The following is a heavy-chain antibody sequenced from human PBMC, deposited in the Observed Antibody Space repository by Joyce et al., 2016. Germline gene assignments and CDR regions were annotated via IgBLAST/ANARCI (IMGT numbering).Heavy chain of an antibody. CDR3: ARGYNILTGSLNDPFDI. Sequence: QVQLVESGGGVVQSGRSLRLSCAASGFTFSHCGMHWVRQAPGKGVEWVAFISNDGSYEYYADSVRGRFNIARDNSKNTLYLQMNSLRAEDTAMFYCARGYNILTGSLNDPFDIWGQGTMVTVSS. J-gene: IGHJ3*02. CDR1: GFTFSHCG. D-gene: IGHD3-9*01. V-gene: IGHV3-30*03. CDR2: ISNDGSYE.